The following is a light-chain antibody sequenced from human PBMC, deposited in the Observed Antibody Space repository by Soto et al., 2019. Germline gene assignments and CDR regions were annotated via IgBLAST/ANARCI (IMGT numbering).Light chain of an antibody. CDR3: SSFAGSSNVI. Sequence: QSALTQPPSASGSPGQSVTFSCIGTSSDVGAYNYVSWYQQHPGKAPKLMIYEVSKRPSGVPDRFSGSKSANTASLTVSGRQAEDEADYYCSSFAGSSNVIFGGGTKLTVL. J-gene: IGLJ2*01. CDR1: SSDVGAYNY. V-gene: IGLV2-8*01. CDR2: EVS.